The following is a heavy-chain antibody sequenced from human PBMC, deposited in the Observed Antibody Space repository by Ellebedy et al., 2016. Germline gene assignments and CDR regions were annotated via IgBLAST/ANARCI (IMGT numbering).Heavy chain of an antibody. CDR1: GLIVSNNY. V-gene: IGHV3-53*01. Sequence: GGSLRLXCAGSGLIVSNNYINWVRQAPGGGLDWISFLDSDDSTYYADSVKGRFTVARDTFKNSFFLQMHGLRAEDTAVYYCATDYSRLHGAFDVWGRGTMVTVAS. CDR2: LDSDDST. J-gene: IGHJ3*01. CDR3: ATDYSRLHGAFDV. D-gene: IGHD6-13*01.